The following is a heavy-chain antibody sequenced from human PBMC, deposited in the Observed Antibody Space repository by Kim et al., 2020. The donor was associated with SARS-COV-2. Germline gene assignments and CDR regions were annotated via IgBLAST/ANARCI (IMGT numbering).Heavy chain of an antibody. V-gene: IGHV4-39*01. D-gene: IGHD6-19*01. CDR1: GGSINRSSYY. J-gene: IGHJ4*02. CDR2: VYYSGST. CDR3: ARPLSSGWHPFDY. Sequence: SETLSLTCTVSGGSINRSSYYWGWIRQPQGKGLEWIGSVYYSGSTYYNPSLKSRVTISVDTSKNQFSLKLSSVTAADTAVYYCARPLSSGWHPFDYWRQGTLVTVSS.